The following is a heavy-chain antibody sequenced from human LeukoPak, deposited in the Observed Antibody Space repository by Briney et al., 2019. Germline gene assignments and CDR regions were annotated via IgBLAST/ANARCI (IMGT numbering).Heavy chain of an antibody. D-gene: IGHD1-1*01. CDR1: GFTFSSYS. J-gene: IGHJ6*02. CDR2: ITSGSSTV. Sequence: GGSLRLSCAASGFTFSSYSMNWVRQAPGKGLEWVSYITSGSSTVYYADSVKGRFTIPRDNAKNSLYLQMNTLGAEDTAVYYCARDSGYAYGMDVWGQGTTVTVSS. CDR3: ARDSGYAYGMDV. V-gene: IGHV3-48*04.